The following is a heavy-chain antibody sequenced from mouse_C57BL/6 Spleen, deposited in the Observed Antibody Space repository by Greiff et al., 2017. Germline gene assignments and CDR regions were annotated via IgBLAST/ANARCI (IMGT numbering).Heavy chain of an antibody. J-gene: IGHJ4*01. CDR2: INPKNGTT. CDR3: ARPVGYAMDY. V-gene: IGHV1-39*01. Sequence: EVQLQQSGPELVKPGASVKLSCKASGYSFTDYDMNWVKQRHGKGLEWIGGINPKNGTTRYNQKFKGKATLTVDQSSSTAYMQLHSLTSEDSAVYYCARPVGYAMDYWGQGTLVTVSA. CDR1: GYSFTDYD.